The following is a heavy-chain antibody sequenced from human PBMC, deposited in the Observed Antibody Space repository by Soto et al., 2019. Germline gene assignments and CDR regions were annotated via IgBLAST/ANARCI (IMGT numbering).Heavy chain of an antibody. D-gene: IGHD6-13*01. CDR2: IIPIFGTA. J-gene: IGHJ5*02. CDR3: ARDNPAAADPKWFDP. CDR1: GGTFSSYA. V-gene: IGHV1-69*13. Sequence: PSVKVSCKASGGTFSSYAISWVRQAPGQGLEWMGGIIPIFGTANYAQKFQGRVTITANESTSTAYMELSSLRSEDTAVYYCARDNPAAADPKWFDPWGQGTLVTVSS.